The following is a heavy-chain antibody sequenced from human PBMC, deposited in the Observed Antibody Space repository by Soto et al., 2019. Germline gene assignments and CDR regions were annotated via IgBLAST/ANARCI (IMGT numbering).Heavy chain of an antibody. J-gene: IGHJ3*02. CDR1: GGSISSGGYY. CDR3: ARGYPSSIAAGPGAFDI. CDR2: INYSGGT. V-gene: IGHV4-31*03. Sequence: TLSLTCTVSGGSISSGGYYCSWIRQHPGKGLEGFGYINYSGGTYYNPTLTRRVDRSVDTSKNQFSMKLSSVTAADKGVYYCARGYPSSIAAGPGAFDIWGQGTMVTVSS. D-gene: IGHD6-6*01.